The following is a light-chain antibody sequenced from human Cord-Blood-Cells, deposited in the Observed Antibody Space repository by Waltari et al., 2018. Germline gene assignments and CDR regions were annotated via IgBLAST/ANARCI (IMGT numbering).Light chain of an antibody. CDR1: NIGSKS. J-gene: IGLJ3*02. V-gene: IGLV3-21*04. CDR2: YDS. Sequence: SYVLTQPPSVSVAPGKTARITCGGNNIGSKSVHWYQQKPGQAPVLVIYYDSDRPSGIPERFAGSNSGNTATLTISRGEAGDEADYYCRVWDSSSDHPVFGGGTKLTVL. CDR3: RVWDSSSDHPV.